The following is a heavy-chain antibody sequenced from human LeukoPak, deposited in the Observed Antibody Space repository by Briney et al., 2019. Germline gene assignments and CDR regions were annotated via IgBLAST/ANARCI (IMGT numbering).Heavy chain of an antibody. Sequence: GGSLRLSCAASGFTFSNYTMHWVRQAPGKGLEWVAVTWYDGSKRYYVDSVKGRFTISREDSENTLYLQMNSLRAEDTAVYYCARDLCTTTSCLDYWGQGTLVTVSS. CDR3: ARDLCTTTSCLDY. CDR1: GFTFSNYT. J-gene: IGHJ4*02. V-gene: IGHV3-33*08. CDR2: TWYDGSKR. D-gene: IGHD2-2*01.